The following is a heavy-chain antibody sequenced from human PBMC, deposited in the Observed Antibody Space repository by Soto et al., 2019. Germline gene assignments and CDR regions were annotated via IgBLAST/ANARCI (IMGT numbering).Heavy chain of an antibody. D-gene: IGHD2-15*01. CDR3: ARVPYYGSGGDGPYYFDY. CDR1: GDSITKSVYY. Sequence: LQLQESGPGLVKPSDTLSLTCTVSGDSITKSVYYWAWVRQTPGKGLEWIASVYYAGTAYYNPSLQSRVTISVDASRSQFSVELQSVTAADSAVYYCARVPYYGSGGDGPYYFDYWGQGTLVTVSS. CDR2: VYYAGTA. J-gene: IGHJ4*02. V-gene: IGHV4-39*01.